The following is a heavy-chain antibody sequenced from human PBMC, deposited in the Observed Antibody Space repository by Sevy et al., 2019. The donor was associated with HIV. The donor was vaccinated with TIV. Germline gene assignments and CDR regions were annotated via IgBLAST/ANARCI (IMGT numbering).Heavy chain of an antibody. D-gene: IGHD4-17*01. CDR2: ISGSGGST. V-gene: IGHV3-23*01. CDR1: GFTFSSYA. Sequence: GGSLRLSCAASGFTFSSYAMSWVRQAPGKGLERVSAISGSGGSTYYADSVKGRFTISRDNSKNTLYLQMNSLRAEDTAVYYCAKGRGGNYGDYFTYFDYWGQGTLVTVSS. CDR3: AKGRGGNYGDYFTYFDY. J-gene: IGHJ4*02.